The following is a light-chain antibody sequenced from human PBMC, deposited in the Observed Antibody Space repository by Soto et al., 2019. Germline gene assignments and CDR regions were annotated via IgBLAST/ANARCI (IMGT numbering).Light chain of an antibody. V-gene: IGKV2-24*01. CDR2: RVS. J-gene: IGKJ2*01. Sequence: DVVMTQTPLSSPVTLGQPASISCRSSESLLHSDGNTYLNWLQQRPGQPPRLLIYRVSNRFSGVPDRFSGRGAGTDFTLIISRVEAEDVGTYYCMQATKFPPYTFGQGTQLEIE. CDR3: MQATKFPPYT. CDR1: ESLLHSDGNTY.